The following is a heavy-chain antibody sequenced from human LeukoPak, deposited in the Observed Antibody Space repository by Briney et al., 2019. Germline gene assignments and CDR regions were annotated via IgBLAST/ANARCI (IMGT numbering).Heavy chain of an antibody. J-gene: IGHJ3*02. Sequence: ASVKVSCKVSGYTLTELSMHWVRQAPGKGLEWMGGFDPEDGETIYAQKFQGRVTMTEDTSTGTAYMELSSLRSEDTAVYYCAKIPPDHYYDSSGYKRGYAFDIWGQGTMVTVSS. CDR1: GYTLTELS. D-gene: IGHD3-22*01. V-gene: IGHV1-24*01. CDR2: FDPEDGET. CDR3: AKIPPDHYYDSSGYKRGYAFDI.